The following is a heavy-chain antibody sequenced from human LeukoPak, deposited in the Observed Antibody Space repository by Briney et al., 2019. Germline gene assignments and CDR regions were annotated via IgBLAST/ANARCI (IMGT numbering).Heavy chain of an antibody. Sequence: QPGGSLRLSCAASGFTSGSYTMHWVRQGPGKGLEWVSLISGDGGSTYYADSVKGRFTISRDNSKNSLYLQMNSLRTEDTALYYCAKDIQQWLVPSGVHNWFDPWGQGTLVTVSS. CDR2: ISGDGGST. V-gene: IGHV3-43*02. J-gene: IGHJ5*02. CDR3: AKDIQQWLVPSGVHNWFDP. D-gene: IGHD6-19*01. CDR1: GFTSGSYT.